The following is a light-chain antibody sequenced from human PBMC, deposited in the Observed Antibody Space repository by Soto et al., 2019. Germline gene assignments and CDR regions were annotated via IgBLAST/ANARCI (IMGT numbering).Light chain of an antibody. J-gene: IGKJ1*01. CDR3: LQDYNCPRT. CDR2: TAS. CDR1: QGIRND. V-gene: IGKV1-6*01. Sequence: AIQMTQSPSSLSASVGDRVTISCRASQGIRNDLGWYQQRPGKAPKLLIYTASTLQSGVPSRFSGSGSGTDFTLTISSLQPEDFATYYCLQDYNCPRTFGQGTKVEIK.